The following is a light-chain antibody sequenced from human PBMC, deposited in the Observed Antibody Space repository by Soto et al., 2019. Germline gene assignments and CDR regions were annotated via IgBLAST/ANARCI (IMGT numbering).Light chain of an antibody. CDR3: QQCSDWPWT. CDR2: DSS. J-gene: IGKJ1*01. Sequence: EIVMTQSPGTLSLSPGERATLSCRASQSISSNLAWYRQKPGQAPRLLIYDSSTRAAGIPARFSGSGSGTDFTLTVSSLESEDFAVYYCQQCSDWPWTFGQGTKVDIK. V-gene: IGKV3-11*01. CDR1: QSISSN.